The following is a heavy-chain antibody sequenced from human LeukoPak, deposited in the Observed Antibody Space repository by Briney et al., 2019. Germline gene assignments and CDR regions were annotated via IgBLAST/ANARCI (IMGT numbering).Heavy chain of an antibody. Sequence: SQTLSLTCAVSGGSISSGGYSWSWIRQPPGKGLEWIGYIYHSGSTYYNPSLKSRVTISVDRSKNQFSLKLSSVTAADTAVYYCARDRAPWWFDPWGQGTLVTVSS. D-gene: IGHD3-10*01. CDR3: ARDRAPWWFDP. CDR2: IYHSGST. V-gene: IGHV4-30-2*01. J-gene: IGHJ5*02. CDR1: GGSISSGGYS.